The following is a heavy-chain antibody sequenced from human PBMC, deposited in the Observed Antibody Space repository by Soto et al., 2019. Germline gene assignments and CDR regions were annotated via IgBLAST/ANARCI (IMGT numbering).Heavy chain of an antibody. Sequence: PVGSLRLSCAASGFTFDDYDMNWVRQTPGKGLEWVSSISSGSSYIHYADSVRGRFTISRDNAKNTLDLQMNSLRADDTAVYYCARLGDFYGSRGHFDYWGQGTLVTVSS. CDR3: ARLGDFYGSRGHFDY. D-gene: IGHD3-10*01. V-gene: IGHV3-21*01. CDR1: GFTFDDYD. CDR2: ISSGSSYI. J-gene: IGHJ4*02.